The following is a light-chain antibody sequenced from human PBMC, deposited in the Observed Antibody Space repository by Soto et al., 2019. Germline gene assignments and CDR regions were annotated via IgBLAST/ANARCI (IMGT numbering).Light chain of an antibody. V-gene: IGKV1-5*03. CDR2: KAS. CDR1: QSISSW. Sequence: DIQMTQSPSTLSASVGDRVTVTCRASQSISSWLAWYQQKPGKAPKVLIYKASSLESGVPSRFSGSGSGTEFTLAISSLQADDFATYSCQQFKSYPFTFGPGTKVDIK. J-gene: IGKJ3*01. CDR3: QQFKSYPFT.